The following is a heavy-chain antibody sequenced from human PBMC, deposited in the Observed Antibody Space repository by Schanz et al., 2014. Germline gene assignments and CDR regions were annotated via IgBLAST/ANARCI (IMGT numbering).Heavy chain of an antibody. D-gene: IGHD4-17*01. CDR2: INPSGGST. CDR1: GYTFTTYY. J-gene: IGHJ4*02. Sequence: QVHLVQSGAEVHKPGASLKVSCKASGYTFTTYYMLWVRQAPGQGLEWMGIINPSGGSTRYGQKFQGRITVTTDTSTSTVYLELSSLRSDDTAVYYCARGYGDSPTDFWGQGTLVTVSS. CDR3: ARGYGDSPTDF. V-gene: IGHV1-46*01.